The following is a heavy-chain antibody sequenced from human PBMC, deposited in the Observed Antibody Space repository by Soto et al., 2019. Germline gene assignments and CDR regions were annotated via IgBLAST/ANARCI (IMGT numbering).Heavy chain of an antibody. CDR1: GFTFSSYW. CDR2: INSDGSST. V-gene: IGHV3-74*01. CDR3: ARPEGYCTKGVCFFDY. D-gene: IGHD2-8*01. Sequence: PGGSVRLSCAASGFTFSSYWMHWVRQAPGKGLVWVSRINSDGSSTSYADSVKGRFTISRDNAKNTLYLQMNSLRAEDTAVYYCARPEGYCTKGVCFFDYWGQGTLVTVSS. J-gene: IGHJ4*02.